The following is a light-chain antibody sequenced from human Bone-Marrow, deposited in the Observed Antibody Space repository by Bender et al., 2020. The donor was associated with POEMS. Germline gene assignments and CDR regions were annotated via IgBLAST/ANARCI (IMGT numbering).Light chain of an antibody. CDR1: SSDVGAYNY. CDR3: SSFTSSSTLV. CDR2: DVS. J-gene: IGLJ3*02. Sequence: QSALTQPASVSGSPGQSITISCTGTSSDVGAYNYVSWYQQHPGKAPKLMICDVSKRPSGVSNRFSGSKSGNTASLTISGLQAEDEADYYCSSFTSSSTLVFGGGTKLTVL. V-gene: IGLV2-14*01.